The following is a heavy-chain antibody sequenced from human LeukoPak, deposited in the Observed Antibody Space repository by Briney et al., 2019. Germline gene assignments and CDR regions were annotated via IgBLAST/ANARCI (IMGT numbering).Heavy chain of an antibody. CDR1: GYTFTSYG. CDR2: ISAYNGNT. CDR3: ARDRRKNSGGPDAFDI. D-gene: IGHD1-26*01. V-gene: IGHV1-18*01. J-gene: IGHJ3*02. Sequence: GASVKVSCKASGYTFTSYGISWVRQAPGQGLEWMGWISAYNGNTNYAQKLQGRVTMTTDTSTSTAYMELRSLRSDDTAVYYCARDRRKNSGGPDAFDIWGQGTMVTVSS.